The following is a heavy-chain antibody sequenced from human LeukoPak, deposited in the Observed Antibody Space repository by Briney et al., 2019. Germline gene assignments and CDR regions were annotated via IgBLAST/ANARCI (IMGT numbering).Heavy chain of an antibody. CDR2: IYHSGST. V-gene: IGHV4-38-2*02. CDR1: GYSISSGYY. D-gene: IGHD6-25*01. J-gene: IGHJ6*03. CDR3: ARAAAYYYYYMDV. Sequence: SETLSLTCTVSGYSISSGYYWGWIRQPPGKGLEWIGSIYHSGSTYYNPSLKSRVTISVDTSKNQFSLRLSSVTAADTAVYYCARAAAYYYYYMDVWGKGTTVTISS.